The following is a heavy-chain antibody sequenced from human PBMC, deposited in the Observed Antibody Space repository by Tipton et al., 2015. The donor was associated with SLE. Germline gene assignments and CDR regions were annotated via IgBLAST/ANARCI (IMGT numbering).Heavy chain of an antibody. CDR3: ARRDGGGYFDL. V-gene: IGHV4-31*03. D-gene: IGHD3-16*01. Sequence: LRLSCTVSGDSISSGGHYWSWIRQHPGEGLEWIGYIYYSGSTFYNPSLNSRVTISVDTSKNQFSLKLTSVTAADTAVYYCARRDGGGYFDLWGRGSLVTVSS. CDR2: IYYSGST. J-gene: IGHJ2*01. CDR1: GDSISSGGHY.